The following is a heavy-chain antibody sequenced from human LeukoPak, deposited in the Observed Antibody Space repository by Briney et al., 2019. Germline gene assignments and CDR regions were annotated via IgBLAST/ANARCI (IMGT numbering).Heavy chain of an antibody. D-gene: IGHD6-13*01. CDR1: GFTFSSYS. Sequence: PGGSLRLSCAASGFTFSSYSMNWVRQAPGKGLEWVSSISSSSSYIYYADSVKGRFTISRDNAKNSLYLQMNSLRAEDTAVYYCARGHSSSWLTDAFDIWGQGTMVTVSS. CDR3: ARGHSSSWLTDAFDI. CDR2: ISSSSSYI. J-gene: IGHJ3*02. V-gene: IGHV3-21*01.